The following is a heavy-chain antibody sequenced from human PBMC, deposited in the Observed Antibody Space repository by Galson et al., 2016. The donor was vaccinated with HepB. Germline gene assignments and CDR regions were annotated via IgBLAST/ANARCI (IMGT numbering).Heavy chain of an antibody. J-gene: IGHJ6*02. Sequence: SLRLSCAASGFTLSSYSMNWVRQTPGKGLEWVSYITSRSTAIYYADSVKGRFTISRDNASNSLYLQMNSLRAEDTAVYYCAREGTGSSSFIYYYYGMDVWGQGTTVTVSS. CDR2: ITSRSTAI. D-gene: IGHD6-13*01. CDR1: GFTLSSYS. CDR3: AREGTGSSSFIYYYYGMDV. V-gene: IGHV3-48*04.